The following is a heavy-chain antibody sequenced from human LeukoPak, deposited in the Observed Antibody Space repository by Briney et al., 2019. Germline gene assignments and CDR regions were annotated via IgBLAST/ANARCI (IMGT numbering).Heavy chain of an antibody. CDR2: IYYSGST. V-gene: IGHV4-61*01. CDR1: GGSVSSGSYY. CDR3: AASLKVRGVINFDY. D-gene: IGHD3-10*01. Sequence: SETLSLTCTVSGGSVSSGSYYWSWIRQPPGKGLEWIGYIYYSGSTNYNPSLKSRVTISVDTSKNQFSLKLSSVTAADTAVYYCAASLKVRGVINFDYWGQGTLVTVSS. J-gene: IGHJ4*02.